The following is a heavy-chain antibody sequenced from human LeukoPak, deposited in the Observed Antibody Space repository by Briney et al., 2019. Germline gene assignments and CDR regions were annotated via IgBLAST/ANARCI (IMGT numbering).Heavy chain of an antibody. Sequence: SETLSLTCKVSGGSISSYYWSWIRQPAGKGLEWIGRIHTSGSTTYNPSLKSRVTMSVDTSKNQFSLRLSSVTAADTAVYYCARGLYRKILVYYYYYMDVWGKGTTVTVSS. CDR2: IHTSGST. J-gene: IGHJ6*03. V-gene: IGHV4-4*07. D-gene: IGHD3-16*02. CDR1: GGSISSYY. CDR3: ARGLYRKILVYYYYYMDV.